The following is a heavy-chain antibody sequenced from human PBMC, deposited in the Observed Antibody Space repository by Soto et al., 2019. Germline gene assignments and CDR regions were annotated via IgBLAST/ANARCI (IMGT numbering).Heavy chain of an antibody. CDR2: IWYDGGNK. Sequence: PGGSLRLSCAASGFTFSSYGMHWVRQAPGKGLEWVAVIWYDGGNKYYADSVKGRFTISRDNSKNTLYLQMNSLRAEDTAVYYCARDRIAAAGHYYYYGMDVWGQGTTVTVSS. D-gene: IGHD6-13*01. CDR1: GFTFSSYG. CDR3: ARDRIAAAGHYYYYGMDV. J-gene: IGHJ6*02. V-gene: IGHV3-33*01.